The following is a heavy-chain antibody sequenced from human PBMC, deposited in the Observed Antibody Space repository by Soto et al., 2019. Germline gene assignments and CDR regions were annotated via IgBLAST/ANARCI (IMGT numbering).Heavy chain of an antibody. CDR1: GGSISSSSYY. Sequence: QLQLQESGPGLVKPSETLSLTCTVSGGSISSSSYYWGWIRQPPGKGLEWIGSIYYSGSTYYNPSLKSRVTISVDTSKNQFSLKLSSVTAADTAVYYCARHHRIQIRRIMITFGGTFDYWGQGTLVTVSS. V-gene: IGHV4-39*01. J-gene: IGHJ4*02. D-gene: IGHD3-16*01. CDR3: ARHHRIQIRRIMITFGGTFDY. CDR2: IYYSGST.